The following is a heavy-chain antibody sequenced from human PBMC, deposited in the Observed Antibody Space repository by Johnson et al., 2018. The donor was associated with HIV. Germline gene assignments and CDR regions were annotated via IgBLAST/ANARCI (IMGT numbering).Heavy chain of an antibody. D-gene: IGHD2-2*01. CDR3: ARGIQPDAFDI. CDR2: ISGSGGST. CDR1: GFTFSSYA. V-gene: IGHV3-23*01. Sequence: VQLLESGGGVVQPGRSLRLSCAASGFTFSSYAMHWVRQAPGKGLEWVSAISGSGGSTYYADSVKGRFTISRDNSKNTLYVQMNSLRAEDTAVYYCARGIQPDAFDIWGQGTMVTVSS. J-gene: IGHJ3*02.